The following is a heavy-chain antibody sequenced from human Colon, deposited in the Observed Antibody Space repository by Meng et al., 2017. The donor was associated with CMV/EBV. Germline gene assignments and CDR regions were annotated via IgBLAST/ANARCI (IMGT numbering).Heavy chain of an antibody. Sequence: CAISGDSVSTNSGAWNWLRQSPSRGLEWLGRTYYRSKRYNDYAVSVKSRITINPDTSKNQFSLQLTSVTPEDTAVYYCAKSLPHFDYWGQGTLVTVSS. J-gene: IGHJ4*02. D-gene: IGHD2-15*01. V-gene: IGHV6-1*01. CDR1: GDSVSTNSGA. CDR3: AKSLPHFDY. CDR2: TYYRSKRYN.